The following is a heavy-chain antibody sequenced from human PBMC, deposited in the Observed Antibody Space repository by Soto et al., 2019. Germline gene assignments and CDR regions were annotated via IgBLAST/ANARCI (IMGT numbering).Heavy chain of an antibody. V-gene: IGHV4-38-2*01. CDR1: GYSISSGYY. J-gene: IGHJ4*02. CDR2: IYHSGST. CDR3: VRVLGIAAAGTLDY. D-gene: IGHD6-13*01. Sequence: SENLSLTCAVSGYSISSGYYWGWIRQPPGKGLEWIGSIYHSGSTYYNPSLKSRVTISVDTSKNQFSLKLSSVTAADTAVYYCVRVLGIAAAGTLDYCGQGTLVSVSS.